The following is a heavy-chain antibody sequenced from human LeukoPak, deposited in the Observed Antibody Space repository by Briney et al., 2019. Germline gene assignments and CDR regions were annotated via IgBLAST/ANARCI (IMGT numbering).Heavy chain of an antibody. Sequence: GASVKVSCKASGYTFTSYAMHWVRQAPGQRLEWMGWINAGNGNTKYSQKFQGRVTITRDTSASTAYMELSSLRSEDTAVYYCARGANYYDSSGLFRALDYWGQGTLVTVSS. CDR3: ARGANYYDSSGLFRALDY. D-gene: IGHD3-22*01. J-gene: IGHJ4*02. CDR1: GYTFTSYA. V-gene: IGHV1-3*01. CDR2: INAGNGNT.